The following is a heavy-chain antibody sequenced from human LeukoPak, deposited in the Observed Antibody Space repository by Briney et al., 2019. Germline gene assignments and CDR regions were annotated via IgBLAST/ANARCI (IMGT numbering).Heavy chain of an antibody. D-gene: IGHD2-2*01. V-gene: IGHV1-2*02. J-gene: IGHJ4*02. CDR1: GYTFTGYY. CDR2: INPNSGGA. CDR3: VRDGGVVVPAAPNY. Sequence: GASVKVSCKASGYTFTGYYMHWVRQAPGQGLEWMGWINPNSGGANYAQKFQGRVTMTRDTSISTAYMELSRLRSDDTAVYYCVRDGGVVVPAAPNYWGQGTLVTISS.